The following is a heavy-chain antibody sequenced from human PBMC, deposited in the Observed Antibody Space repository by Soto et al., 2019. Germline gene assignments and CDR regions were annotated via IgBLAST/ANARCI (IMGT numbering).Heavy chain of an antibody. CDR1: GFTFSSYG. CDR2: IWYDGSNK. V-gene: IGHV3-33*01. CDR3: ARDPGGTAGYFDL. D-gene: IGHD1-26*01. Sequence: QVQLVESGGGVVQPGRSLRLSCAASGFTFSSYGMHWVRQAPGKGLEWVAVIWYDGSNKYYADSVKGRFTISRDNSKKTRYLQMNSLRAEDTAVYYCARDPGGTAGYFDLWGRGTLVTVSS. J-gene: IGHJ2*01.